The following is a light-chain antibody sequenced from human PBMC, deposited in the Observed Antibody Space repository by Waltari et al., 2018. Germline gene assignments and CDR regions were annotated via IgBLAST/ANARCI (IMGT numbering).Light chain of an antibody. CDR2: GPG. J-gene: IGLJ2*01. CDR1: TLRRYY. V-gene: IGLV3-19*01. CDR3: HSRETFSTRL. Sequence: SSDLTQDPSVSVALGQTARITCQGDTLRRYYSSWYQQRPGQAPVLVLYGPGNRPSGIPDRFSGSTSGNTASLTITGAQAEDEADYYCHSRETFSTRLFGGGTRLTV.